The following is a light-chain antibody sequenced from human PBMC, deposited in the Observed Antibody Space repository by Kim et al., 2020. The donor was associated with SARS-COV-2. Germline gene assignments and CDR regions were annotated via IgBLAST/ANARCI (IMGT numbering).Light chain of an antibody. CDR1: SSNIGTNY. CDR2: SNY. CDR3: AAWDDSLSGWV. J-gene: IGLJ3*02. Sequence: QSVLTQAPSASGTPGQWVTISCSGSSSNIGTNYVHWYQHVPGTAPKLLIYSNYQRPSGVPDRFSGSRSGTSASLAISGLRSEDEADYYCAAWDDSLSGWVFGGGTQLTVL. V-gene: IGLV1-47*01.